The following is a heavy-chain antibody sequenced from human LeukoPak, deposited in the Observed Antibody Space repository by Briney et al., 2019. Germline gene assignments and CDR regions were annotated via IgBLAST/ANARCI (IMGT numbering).Heavy chain of an antibody. CDR1: GGSFSGYY. CDR2: INHSGST. CDR3: ARVTEGFGITGTTRYYYYYMDA. J-gene: IGHJ6*03. D-gene: IGHD1-7*01. Sequence: SETLSLTCAVYGGSFSGYYWSWIRQPPGKGLEWIGEINHSGSTNYNPSLKSRVTISVDTSKNQFSLKLSSVTAADTAVYYCARVTEGFGITGTTRYYYYYMDAWGKGTTVTVSS. V-gene: IGHV4-34*01.